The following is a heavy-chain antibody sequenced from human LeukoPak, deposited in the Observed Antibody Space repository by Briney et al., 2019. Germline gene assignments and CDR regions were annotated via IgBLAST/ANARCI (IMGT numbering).Heavy chain of an antibody. V-gene: IGHV4-34*01. J-gene: IGHJ5*02. Sequence: GSLRLSCAASGFTFSSYAMSWIRQPPGKGLEWIGEINHSGSTNYNPSLKSRVTISVDTSKNQFSLKLSSVTAADTAVYYCARGGWDDYGDYGPRFDPWGQGTLVTVS. CDR2: INHSGST. D-gene: IGHD4-17*01. CDR1: GFTFSSYA. CDR3: ARGGWDDYGDYGPRFDP.